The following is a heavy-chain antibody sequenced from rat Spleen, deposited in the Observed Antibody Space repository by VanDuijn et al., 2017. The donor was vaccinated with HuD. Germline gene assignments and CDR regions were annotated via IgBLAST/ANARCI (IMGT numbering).Heavy chain of an antibody. J-gene: IGHJ3*01. Sequence: EVQLQESGPGLVKPSQSLSVICSVTGHSISSSYRWNWIRKFPGNKLEWMGYINSAGSTNYNPSLKSQISISRDTSKNQFFLQVDSVTTEDTATYYCARSDGTHYYLPFADWGQGTLVTVSS. CDR3: ARSDGTHYYLPFAD. CDR1: GHSISSSYR. D-gene: IGHD1-1*01. CDR2: INSAGST. V-gene: IGHV3-3*01.